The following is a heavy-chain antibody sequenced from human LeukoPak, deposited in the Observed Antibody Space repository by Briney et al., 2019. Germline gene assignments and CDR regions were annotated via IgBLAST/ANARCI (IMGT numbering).Heavy chain of an antibody. D-gene: IGHD4-23*01. J-gene: IGHJ4*02. CDR3: ARGIGGNMLYFHY. Sequence: PGGPLRLSCAASGFTFSSYNMNWVRQAPGKGLEWVSSISSSSYIYYADSVKGRFTISRDNAKNSLYLQMNGLRAEDSAIYYCARGIGGNMLYFHYWGQGTLVTVSS. CDR2: ISSSSYI. V-gene: IGHV3-21*01. CDR1: GFTFSSYN.